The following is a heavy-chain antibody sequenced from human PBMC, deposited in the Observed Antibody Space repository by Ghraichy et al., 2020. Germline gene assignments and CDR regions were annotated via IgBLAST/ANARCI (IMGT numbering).Heavy chain of an antibody. CDR3: AREPSSWSSLEFVDAFDI. V-gene: IGHV3-7*01. J-gene: IGHJ3*02. Sequence: GGSLRLSCSASEFTIDLFWMSWIRQSPGKGLEWVASIKPDGSDKYYVDSVKGRFTISRDNAKNSLFLQMSSLRAEDTALYYCAREPSSWSSLEFVDAFDIWGQGTMVTVSS. CDR1: EFTIDLFW. CDR2: IKPDGSDK. D-gene: IGHD2-15*01.